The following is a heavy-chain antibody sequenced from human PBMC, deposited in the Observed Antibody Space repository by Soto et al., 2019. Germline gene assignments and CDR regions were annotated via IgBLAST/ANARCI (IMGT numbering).Heavy chain of an antibody. D-gene: IGHD4-17*01. J-gene: IGHJ4*02. CDR3: ARDPDYGDYWGYVFDS. CDR2: INPTSGGT. CDR1: GYTFAAYY. Sequence: QVQLVQSGAEVKKPGASVKVSCKTSGYTFAAYYIHWIRQAPGQGLEWMGWINPTSGGTVYAQNFQDRVTMTRDTSISTAYMELRRLNSDDTAVYYWARDPDYGDYWGYVFDSGGQGTPVTVSS. V-gene: IGHV1-2*02.